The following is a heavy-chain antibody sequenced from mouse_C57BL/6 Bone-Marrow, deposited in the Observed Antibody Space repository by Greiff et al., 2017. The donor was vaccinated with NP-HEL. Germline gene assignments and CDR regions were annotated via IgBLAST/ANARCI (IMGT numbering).Heavy chain of an antibody. J-gene: IGHJ4*01. CDR1: GFTFSSYA. V-gene: IGHV5-4*01. CDR2: ISDGGSYT. D-gene: IGHD1-1*01. Sequence: EVKLVESGGGLVKPGGSLKLSCAASGFTFSSYAMSWVRQTPEKRLEWVATISDGGSYTYYPDNVKGRFTISRDNAKNNLYLQMSHLKSEDTAMYYCARDTSFIPAMDYWGQGTSVTVSS. CDR3: ARDTSFIPAMDY.